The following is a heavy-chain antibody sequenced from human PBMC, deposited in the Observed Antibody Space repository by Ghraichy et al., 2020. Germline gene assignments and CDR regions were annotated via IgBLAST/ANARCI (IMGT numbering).Heavy chain of an antibody. CDR3: ARVYYYDTNAYYGHSDY. D-gene: IGHD3-22*01. V-gene: IGHV1-46*01. CDR1: GYTFTNYY. CDR2: INPTGGST. J-gene: IGHJ4*02. Sequence: AAVKVSCKASGYTFTNYYMHWVRQAPGQGLEWMGIINPTGGSTTYAQKFQGRVTMTRDTSTSTVYMELSSLRSEDTAVYYCARVYYYDTNAYYGHSDYWGQGTLVTVSS.